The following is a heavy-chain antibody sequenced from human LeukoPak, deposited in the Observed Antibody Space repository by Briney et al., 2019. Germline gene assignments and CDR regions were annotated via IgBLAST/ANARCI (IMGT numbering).Heavy chain of an antibody. CDR2: ISYDGSNE. Sequence: PGRSLRLSCAASGFTLGSYGMQWARQAPGDGLEWGAFISYDGSNESFGDSVKGRFTISRDNSNNTLYLQMKSLRAEDTGVYYCARGNREDVYWAVPAVEFDYWGQGTLVTVPS. J-gene: IGHJ4*02. CDR3: ARGNREDVYWAVPAVEFDY. CDR1: GFTLGSYG. D-gene: IGHD2-2*01. V-gene: IGHV3-33*05.